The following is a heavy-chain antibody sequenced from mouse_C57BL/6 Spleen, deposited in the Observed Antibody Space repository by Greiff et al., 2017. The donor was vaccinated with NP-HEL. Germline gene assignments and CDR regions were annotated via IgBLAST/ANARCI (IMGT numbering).Heavy chain of an antibody. CDR3: TRGYYGYDDAY. Sequence: EVQGVESGAELVRPGASVKLSCTASGFNIKDDYMHWVKQRPEQGLEWIGWIDPENGDTEYASKFQGKATITADTSSNTAYLQLSSLTSEDTAVYYCTRGYYGYDDAYWGQGTLVTVSA. J-gene: IGHJ3*01. CDR1: GFNIKDDY. V-gene: IGHV14-4*01. D-gene: IGHD2-2*01. CDR2: IDPENGDT.